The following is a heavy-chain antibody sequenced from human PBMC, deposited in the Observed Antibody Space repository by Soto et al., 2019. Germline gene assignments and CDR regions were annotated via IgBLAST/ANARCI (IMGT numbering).Heavy chain of an antibody. J-gene: IGHJ5*01. D-gene: IGHD5-18*01. CDR2: ISYDGSNI. CDR1: GFTFSSYA. CDR3: AKDEDVNTAMGFAS. V-gene: IGHV3-30-3*01. Sequence: GGSLRLSCAASGFTFSSYAMHWVRQAPGKGLEWVAVISYDGSNIYYADSVKGRFTISRDNSKNTLYLQMNSLRAEDTAVYYCAKDEDVNTAMGFASWGQRTLVTVSS.